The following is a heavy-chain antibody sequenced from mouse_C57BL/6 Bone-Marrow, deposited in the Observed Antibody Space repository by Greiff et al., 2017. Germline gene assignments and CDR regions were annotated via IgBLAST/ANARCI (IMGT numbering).Heavy chain of an antibody. D-gene: IGHD1-1*01. CDR2: IDPEIGDT. CDR1: GFNIKDDY. V-gene: IGHV14-4*01. Sequence: EVQLQQSGAELVRPGASVKLSCTAPGFNIKDDYMHWVKQRPEQGLEWIGWIDPEIGDTEYASKFQGKATITADTSSNTAYLQLSSLTSEDTAVYYCTTDTTVVAPAYWGQGTLVTVSA. CDR3: TTDTTVVAPAY. J-gene: IGHJ3*01.